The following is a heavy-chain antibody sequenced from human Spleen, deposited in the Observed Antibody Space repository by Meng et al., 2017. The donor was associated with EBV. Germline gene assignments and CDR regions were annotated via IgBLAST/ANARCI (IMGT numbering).Heavy chain of an antibody. CDR3: ARGTGTGWYDY. D-gene: IGHD1-7*01. CDR2: IHTATGNP. CDR1: GFTCNNHG. Sequence: QVQLGESWSELKKPGASVNISCKTSGFTCNNHGINWVRSVPGQGPEWMGWIHTATGNPASAQGFTGPFVFSLDTSVHTAYLQITSLKAEDTAVYYCARGTGTGWYDYWGQGALVTVSS. J-gene: IGHJ4*02. V-gene: IGHV7-4-1*02.